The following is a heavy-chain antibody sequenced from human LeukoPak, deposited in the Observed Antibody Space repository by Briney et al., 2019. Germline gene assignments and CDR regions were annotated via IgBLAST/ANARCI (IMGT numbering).Heavy chain of an antibody. J-gene: IGHJ2*01. CDR1: GGSITSGTNY. CDR3: ARGLRDGYSNYWYFDL. D-gene: IGHD5-24*01. Sequence: SETLSLTCTVSGGSITSGTNYWSWIRQPAGKGLEYIGLFFPSGSTNYNPSLRSRVTISVDTSKNQFSLRLSSVTAADTAVYYCARGLRDGYSNYWYFDLWGRGTLVTVSS. V-gene: IGHV4-61*02. CDR2: FFPSGST.